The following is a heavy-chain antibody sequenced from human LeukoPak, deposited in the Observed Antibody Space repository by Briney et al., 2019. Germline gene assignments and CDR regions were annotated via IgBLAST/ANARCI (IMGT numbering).Heavy chain of an antibody. Sequence: ASVKVSCKASGYTFTGYYMHWVRQAPGQGLEWMGWINPNSCGTNYAQKFQGRVTMTRETAISAAYMELSRLRSDDTAVYYCARENDAFDIWGQGTMVTVSS. CDR2: INPNSCGT. CDR3: ARENDAFDI. J-gene: IGHJ3*02. CDR1: GYTFTGYY. V-gene: IGHV1-2*02.